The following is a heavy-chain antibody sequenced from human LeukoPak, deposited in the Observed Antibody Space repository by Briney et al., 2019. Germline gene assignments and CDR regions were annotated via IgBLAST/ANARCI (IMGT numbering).Heavy chain of an antibody. CDR3: ARDLILEAYYFDY. CDR1: GFTFSSYA. J-gene: IGHJ4*02. D-gene: IGHD3-3*01. V-gene: IGHV3-7*01. Sequence: PGGSLRLSCAASGFTFSSYAMHWVRQAPGKGLEWVANIKQDGSEKYYVDSVKGRFTISRDNAKNSLYLQMNSLRAEDTAVYYCARDLILEAYYFDYWGQGTPVTVSS. CDR2: IKQDGSEK.